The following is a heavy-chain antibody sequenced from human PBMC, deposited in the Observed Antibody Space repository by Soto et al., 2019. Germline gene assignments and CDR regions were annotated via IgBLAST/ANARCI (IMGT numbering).Heavy chain of an antibody. Sequence: SETLSVTCLVFGVYVASYTWSCVRKPANKGLEWIGRVFSSVSATYSPSLKSRVRISMDPPENRIALQLDSGTAADAGVYYCTRAGMTTGDTWGPGTLVTVSS. CDR1: GVYVASYT. CDR2: VFSSVSA. J-gene: IGHJ4*02. V-gene: IGHV4-4*07. CDR3: TRAGMTTGDT. D-gene: IGHD1-1*01.